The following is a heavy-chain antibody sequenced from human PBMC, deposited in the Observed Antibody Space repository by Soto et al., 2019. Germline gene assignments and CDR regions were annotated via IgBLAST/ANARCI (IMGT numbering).Heavy chain of an antibody. D-gene: IGHD1-26*01. Sequence: EVQLVESGGGLVQPGGSLRLSCAASGFTFSDHYMDWVRQAPGKGLEWVGRTRNKANSYTTEYAASVKGRFTISRDDSKNSLYLQMNSLKTEDTAVYYCARRIVGADDAFDIWGQGTMVTVSS. CDR2: TRNKANSYTT. CDR1: GFTFSDHY. J-gene: IGHJ3*02. CDR3: ARRIVGADDAFDI. V-gene: IGHV3-72*01.